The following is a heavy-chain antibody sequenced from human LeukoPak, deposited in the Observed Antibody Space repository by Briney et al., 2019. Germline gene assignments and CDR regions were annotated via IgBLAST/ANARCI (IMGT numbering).Heavy chain of an antibody. V-gene: IGHV4-30-4*01. CDR2: IYYSGST. D-gene: IGHD4-17*01. CDR1: GGSISSGDYY. CDR3: ARDYGDYGGGLQH. Sequence: SQTLSLTCTVSGGSISSGDYYWRWIRQPPGKGLEWIGYIYYSGSTYYNPSLKSRITISVDTSKNQFSLKLSSVTAADTAVYYCARDYGDYGGGLQHWGQGTLVTVSS. J-gene: IGHJ1*01.